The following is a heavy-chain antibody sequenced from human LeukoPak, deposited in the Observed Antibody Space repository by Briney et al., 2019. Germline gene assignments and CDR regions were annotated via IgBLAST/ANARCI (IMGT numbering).Heavy chain of an antibody. CDR3: AKDISGDYGGLVY. J-gene: IGHJ4*02. CDR2: IINSGGST. Sequence: QPGGSLRLSCAASGFSFSSNAMSWVRQAPRKGLEWVSAIINSGGSTYYADSVKGRFTISRDNSKNTLYLQMNSLRAEDTALYYCAKDISGDYGGLVYWGQGTLVTVSS. D-gene: IGHD4-17*01. V-gene: IGHV3-23*01. CDR1: GFSFSSNA.